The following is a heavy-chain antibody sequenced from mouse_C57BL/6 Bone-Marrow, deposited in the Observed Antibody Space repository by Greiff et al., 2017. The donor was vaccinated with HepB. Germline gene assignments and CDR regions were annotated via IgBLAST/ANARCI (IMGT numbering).Heavy chain of an antibody. CDR3: ARYRDGYAMDY. D-gene: IGHD1-1*01. CDR2: IYPGDGDT. Sequence: QVQLQQSGPELVKPGASVKISCKASGYAFSSSWMNWVKQRPGKGLEWIGRIYPGDGDTNYNGKFKGKATLTADKSSSTAYMQLSSLTSEDSAVYFCARYRDGYAMDYWGQGTSVTVSS. V-gene: IGHV1-82*01. CDR1: GYAFSSSW. J-gene: IGHJ4*01.